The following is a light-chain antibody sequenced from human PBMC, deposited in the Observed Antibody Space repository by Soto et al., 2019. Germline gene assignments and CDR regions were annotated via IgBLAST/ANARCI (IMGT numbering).Light chain of an antibody. CDR2: AAS. Sequence: DIQMTQSPSSVSASVGDSVTITCRASQYIGTWLAWYQQKPGKAPKLLISAASNLQSGVPTRFRGSGYGTDFTLTISSLQPEDFATYFCQQGNNFTLAFGGGTKVDIK. V-gene: IGKV1-12*01. CDR1: QYIGTW. CDR3: QQGNNFTLA. J-gene: IGKJ4*01.